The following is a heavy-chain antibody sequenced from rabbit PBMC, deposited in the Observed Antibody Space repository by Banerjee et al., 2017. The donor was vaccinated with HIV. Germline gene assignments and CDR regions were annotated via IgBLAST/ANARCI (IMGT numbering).Heavy chain of an antibody. CDR2: IYTGDGRT. V-gene: IGHV1S45*01. CDR1: GFSFSSDYD. CDR3: ARADIGWAGMKL. D-gene: IGHD4-2*01. J-gene: IGHJ3*01. Sequence: QAQLEESGGGLVKPEGSLTLTCKASGFSFSSDYDMCWVRQAPGKGLKWIACIYTGDGRTYYASWAKGRFTISKTSSTTVTLQMTSLTAADTATHFCARADIGWAGMKLWGQGTLVTVS.